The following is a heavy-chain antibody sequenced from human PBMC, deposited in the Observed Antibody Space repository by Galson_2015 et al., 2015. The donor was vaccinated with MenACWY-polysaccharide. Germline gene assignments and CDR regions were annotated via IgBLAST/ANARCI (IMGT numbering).Heavy chain of an antibody. D-gene: IGHD5-12*01. J-gene: IGHJ4*02. Sequence: QSGAEVKKPGESLKISCKGSGYRFTNYWIGWVRQMPGKGLDWMGIVYPGDSDTRYSPSFQGQITISADKSISTACLQWSSLKASDTAMYYCARLLPEGGYDYFDYCGQGTLVTVSS. V-gene: IGHV5-51*01. CDR3: ARLLPEGGYDYFDY. CDR1: GYRFTNYW. CDR2: VYPGDSDT.